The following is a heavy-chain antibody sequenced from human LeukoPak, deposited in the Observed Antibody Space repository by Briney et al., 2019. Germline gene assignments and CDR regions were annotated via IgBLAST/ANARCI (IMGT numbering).Heavy chain of an antibody. D-gene: IGHD6-19*01. J-gene: IGHJ4*02. Sequence: SVKVSCKASGGTFSSYAISWVRQAPGQGPEGMGRIIPILGIAKYAQKLPGRGTITADKSTSTDYMELSSLRSEDTAVYYCARADTSSGWYVDYWGQGTLVTVSS. CDR1: GGTFSSYA. CDR3: ARADTSSGWYVDY. V-gene: IGHV1-69*04. CDR2: IIPILGIA.